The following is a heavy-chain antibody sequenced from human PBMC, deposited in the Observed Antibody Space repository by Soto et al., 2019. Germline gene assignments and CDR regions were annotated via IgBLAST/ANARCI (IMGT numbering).Heavy chain of an antibody. CDR3: AASATVTPGPDYYGMDV. CDR1: GFTFSSYG. V-gene: IGHV3-30*03. D-gene: IGHD4-4*01. Sequence: GGSLRLSCAASGFTFSSYGMHWVRQAPGKGLEWVAVISYDGSNKYYADSVKGRFTISRDNSKNTLYLQMNSLRAEDTAVYYCAASATVTPGPDYYGMDVWGQGTTVTVSS. CDR2: ISYDGSNK. J-gene: IGHJ6*02.